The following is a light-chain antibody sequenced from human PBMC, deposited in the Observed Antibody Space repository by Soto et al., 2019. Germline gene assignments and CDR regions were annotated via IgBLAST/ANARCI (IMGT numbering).Light chain of an antibody. J-gene: IGKJ1*01. CDR2: HAS. CDR3: QQYSTLWT. Sequence: DIQMTQSPSTLSASVVDRVTITCRSSQNINTGLALYQQKPGKVPNLLIYHASSLVTGVPSRFSGSGSGTEITLTISSLQPDDFAAYYCQQYSTLWTFGQGTKVDIK. V-gene: IGKV1-5*01. CDR1: QNINTG.